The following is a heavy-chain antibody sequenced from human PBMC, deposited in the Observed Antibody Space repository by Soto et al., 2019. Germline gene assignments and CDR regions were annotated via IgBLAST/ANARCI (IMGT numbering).Heavy chain of an antibody. CDR2: ISWNSGSI. CDR3: AKGSNYYYYMDV. Sequence: GGSLRLSCAASGFTFDDYAMHWVRQAPGKGLEWVSGISWNSGSIGYADSVKGRFTISRDNAKNSLYLQMNSLRAEDTALYYCAKGSNYYYYMDVWGKGTTVTRLL. D-gene: IGHD3-10*01. CDR1: GFTFDDYA. V-gene: IGHV3-9*01. J-gene: IGHJ6*03.